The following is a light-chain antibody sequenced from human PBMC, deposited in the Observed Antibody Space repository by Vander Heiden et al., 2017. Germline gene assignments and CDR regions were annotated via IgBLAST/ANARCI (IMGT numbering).Light chain of an antibody. J-gene: IGLJ2*01. CDR1: SSNNGAGFD. CDR3: QSYDNSMSGARI. Sequence: QSVLPPPPSVSRAPGPTVTISSTGSSSNNGAGFDVHEYQQLPGTAPKLLIFGYGDRTSGVPDRCSASESGTSASLAITGLQPEDEADYYCQSYDNSMSGARIFGGGTKLTVL. V-gene: IGLV1-40*01. CDR2: GYG.